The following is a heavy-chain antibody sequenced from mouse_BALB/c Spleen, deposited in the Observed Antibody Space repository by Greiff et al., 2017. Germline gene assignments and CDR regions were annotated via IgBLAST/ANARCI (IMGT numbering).Heavy chain of an antibody. D-gene: IGHD1-1*01. Sequence: EVQLQQSGAELVKPGASVKLSCTASGFNIKDTYMHWVKQRPEQGLEWIGRIDPANGNTKYDPKFQGKATITADTSSNTAYLQLSSLTSEDTAVYYCAPYYGSSYGGAMDDWGQGTSVTVSS. CDR2: IDPANGNT. CDR3: APYYGSSYGGAMDD. J-gene: IGHJ4*01. V-gene: IGHV14-3*02. CDR1: GFNIKDTY.